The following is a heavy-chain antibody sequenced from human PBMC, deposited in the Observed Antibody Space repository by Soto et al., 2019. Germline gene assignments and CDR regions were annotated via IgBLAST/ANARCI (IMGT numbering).Heavy chain of an antibody. D-gene: IGHD2-8*02. CDR3: AKATATGGGAFDI. CDR2: ILVGGST. J-gene: IGHJ3*02. Sequence: PGGSLRLSCVASGFTCSSYDMSWVRQAPGKGLEWVSTILVGGSTHYPDSVKGRFTISRDNSKNTVFMQMNSLTAGDTAAYYCAKATATGGGAFDICGQGTVVTVSS. CDR1: GFTCSSYD. V-gene: IGHV3-23*01.